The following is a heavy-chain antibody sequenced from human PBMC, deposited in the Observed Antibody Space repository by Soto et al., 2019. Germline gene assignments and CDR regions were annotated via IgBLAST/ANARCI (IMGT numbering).Heavy chain of an antibody. Sequence: SVKVSCKASGGTFSSYAISWVRQAPGQGLEWMGGIIPIFGTANYAQKFQGRVTITADKSTGTAYMELSSLRSEDTAVYYCARSLKLRFLEWSTPLYYYGMDVWGQGATVTVSS. V-gene: IGHV1-69*06. CDR1: GGTFSSYA. CDR2: IIPIFGTA. J-gene: IGHJ6*02. D-gene: IGHD3-3*01. CDR3: ARSLKLRFLEWSTPLYYYGMDV.